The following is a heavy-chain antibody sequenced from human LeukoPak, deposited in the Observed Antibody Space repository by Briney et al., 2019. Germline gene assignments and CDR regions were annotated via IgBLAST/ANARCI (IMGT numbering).Heavy chain of an antibody. J-gene: IGHJ4*02. CDR3: ARGHYYDSSGYSPRASLDFDY. D-gene: IGHD3-22*01. Sequence: SETLSLTCTVSGGSISSGAYYWGWIRHHPGRGLEWIEYIYDSGRTYYTPSLKSRVTISVDTSKNQFSLKLSSVTAADTAVYYCARGHYYDSSGYSPRASLDFDYWGQGTLVTVSS. V-gene: IGHV4-31*03. CDR2: IYDSGRT. CDR1: GGSISSGAYY.